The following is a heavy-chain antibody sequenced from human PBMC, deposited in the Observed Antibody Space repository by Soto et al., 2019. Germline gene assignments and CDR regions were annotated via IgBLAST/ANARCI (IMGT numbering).Heavy chain of an antibody. CDR2: TKFDGSEK. CDR3: VRGGYRYGPYNWFDS. Sequence: GASLRRSYAASGFTCRDSWMSWVRPAPGTGPEWVANTKFDGSEKQYVDSVKGRFSISRDNSRNSLFLQMNSLRAGDTAVYYCVRGGYRYGPYNWFDSWGQGTLVTVSS. J-gene: IGHJ5*01. D-gene: IGHD5-18*01. V-gene: IGHV3-7*03. CDR1: GFTCRDSW.